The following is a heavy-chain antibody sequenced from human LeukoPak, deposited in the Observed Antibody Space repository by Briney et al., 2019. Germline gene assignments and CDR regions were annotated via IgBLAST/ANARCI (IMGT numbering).Heavy chain of an antibody. V-gene: IGHV3-30*03. CDR3: ASGATILDY. D-gene: IGHD5-12*01. CDR1: GFTFSSYG. J-gene: IGHJ4*02. CDR2: ISYDGSNK. Sequence: SGGSLRLSCAASGFTFSSYGMHWVRQAPGKGLEWVAVISYDGSNKYYADSVKGRFTISRDNAKNSLYLQMNSLRAEDTAVYYCASGATILDYWGQGTLVTVSS.